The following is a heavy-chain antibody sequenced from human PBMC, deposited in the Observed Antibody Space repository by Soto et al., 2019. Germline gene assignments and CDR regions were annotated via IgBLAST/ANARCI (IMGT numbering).Heavy chain of an antibody. V-gene: IGHV1-2*02. CDR3: ARAVYYDSSMDY. CDR1: GYTFTGYY. CDR2: INPNSGGI. J-gene: IGHJ4*02. D-gene: IGHD3-22*01. Sequence: QVQLVQSGAEVKKPGASVKVSCKASGYTFTGYYMHWVRQAPGQGLEWMGWINPNSGGINYAQKFQGRVTMTRDTSISTAYMELSRLRSDDTAVYYCARAVYYDSSMDYWGQGTLVTVSS.